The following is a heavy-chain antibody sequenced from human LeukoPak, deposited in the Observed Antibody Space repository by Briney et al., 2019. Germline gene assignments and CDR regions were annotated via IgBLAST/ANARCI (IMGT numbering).Heavy chain of an antibody. CDR3: AKETGIVATISPFDY. Sequence: GGSLRLSCAASGFSFSTYAMSWVRQAPGKGLEWVSAIRDSGGSTYYADSVKARFTISRDNSKSTLFLQMNSLRVEDTAIYYCAKETGIVATISPFDYWGQGTLVTVSS. D-gene: IGHD5-12*01. CDR1: GFSFSTYA. J-gene: IGHJ4*02. V-gene: IGHV3-23*01. CDR2: IRDSGGST.